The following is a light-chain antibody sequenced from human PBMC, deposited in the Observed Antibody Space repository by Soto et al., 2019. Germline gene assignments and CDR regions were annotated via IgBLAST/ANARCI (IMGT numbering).Light chain of an antibody. CDR3: QQYNNWPPRA. J-gene: IGKJ4*01. Sequence: EIVLTQSPGTLSLSPGERATLSCRASQSVSSYLAWYQQKPGQAPRLLIYDASNRATGIPARFSGSGSGTEFTLTISSLQSEDFAVYYCQQYNNWPPRAFGGGTKVDIK. V-gene: IGKV3D-15*01. CDR2: DAS. CDR1: QSVSSY.